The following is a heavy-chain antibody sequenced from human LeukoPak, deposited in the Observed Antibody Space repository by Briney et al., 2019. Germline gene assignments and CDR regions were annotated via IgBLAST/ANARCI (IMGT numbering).Heavy chain of an antibody. D-gene: IGHD5-18*01. V-gene: IGHV3-23*01. J-gene: IGHJ4*02. CDR2: ISGSGGST. CDR1: GGSFSGYY. Sequence: ETLSLTCAVYGGSFSGYYWSWIRQPPGKGLEWVSAISGSGGSTYYADSVKGRFTISRDNSKNTLYLQMNSLRAEDTAVYYCAKAPGGYSYGYSGRGYYYFDYWGQGTLVTVSS. CDR3: AKAPGGYSYGYSGRGYYYFDY.